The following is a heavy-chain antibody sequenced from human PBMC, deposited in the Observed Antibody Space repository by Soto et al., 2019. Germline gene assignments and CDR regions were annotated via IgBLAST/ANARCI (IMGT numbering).Heavy chain of an antibody. CDR2: IYYSGST. J-gene: IGHJ6*03. V-gene: IGHV4-59*01. Sequence: PSETLSLTCTVSGGSISSYYWSWIRQPPGKGLEWIGYIYYSGSTNYNPSLKSRVTISVDTSKNQFSLKLSSVTAADTAVYYCARSIVRGSGSYIYYYMDVWGKGTTVTLSS. D-gene: IGHD3-10*01. CDR1: GGSISSYY. CDR3: ARSIVRGSGSYIYYYMDV.